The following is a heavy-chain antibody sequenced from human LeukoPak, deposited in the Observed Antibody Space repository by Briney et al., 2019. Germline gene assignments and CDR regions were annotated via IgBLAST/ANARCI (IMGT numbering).Heavy chain of an antibody. V-gene: IGHV4-34*01. CDR1: GGSFSGYY. D-gene: IGHD5-12*01. CDR3: ARGLGEWLRFGRFDY. J-gene: IGHJ4*02. CDR2: INHSGST. Sequence: SETLSLTCAVYGGSFSGYYWSWIRQPPGKGLEWIGEINHSGSTNSNPSLKSRVTISVDTSKSQFSLKLSSVTAADTAVYYCARGLGEWLRFGRFDYWGQGTLVTVSS.